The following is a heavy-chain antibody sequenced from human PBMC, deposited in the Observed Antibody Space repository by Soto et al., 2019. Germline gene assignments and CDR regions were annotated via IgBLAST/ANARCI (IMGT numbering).Heavy chain of an antibody. CDR3: ATSQKGYNWNYFDH. V-gene: IGHV4-38-2*01. CDR1: GYSISSGYY. Sequence: SETLSLTCAVSGYSISSGYYWGWIRQPPGKGLEWIGSIYHSGSTYYNPYLKSRVTISVDTSKKQFSLKLSSVTAADTAVYYCATSQKGYNWNYFDHWGQGALVTVSS. J-gene: IGHJ4*02. CDR2: IYHSGST. D-gene: IGHD1-20*01.